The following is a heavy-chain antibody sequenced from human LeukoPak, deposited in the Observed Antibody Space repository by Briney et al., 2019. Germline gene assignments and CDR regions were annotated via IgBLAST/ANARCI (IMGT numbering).Heavy chain of an antibody. Sequence: ASVKVSCKASGYTFTGYYMHWVRQAPGQGLEWMGWINPNSGGTNYAQKFQGRVTMTRDTSISTAYMELSRLRSDDTAVYYCARGEYSGYYNWFDPWGQGTLVTVSS. CDR2: INPNSGGT. D-gene: IGHD5-12*01. V-gene: IGHV1-2*02. CDR3: ARGEYSGYYNWFDP. CDR1: GYTFTGYY. J-gene: IGHJ5*02.